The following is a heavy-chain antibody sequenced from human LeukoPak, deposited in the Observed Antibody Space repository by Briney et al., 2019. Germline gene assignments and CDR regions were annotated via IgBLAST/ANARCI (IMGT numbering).Heavy chain of an antibody. CDR3: ARGRRLGYCSSTSCHTTGMP. Sequence: SETLSLTCAVYGGSLSGYYWSWIRQPPGKGLEWIGEINHSGSTNYNPSLKSRVTISVDTSKNQFSLKLSSVTAADTAVYYCARGRRLGYCSSTSCHTTGMPWGQGTLVTVSS. D-gene: IGHD2-2*02. J-gene: IGHJ5*02. CDR2: INHSGST. V-gene: IGHV4-34*01. CDR1: GGSLSGYY.